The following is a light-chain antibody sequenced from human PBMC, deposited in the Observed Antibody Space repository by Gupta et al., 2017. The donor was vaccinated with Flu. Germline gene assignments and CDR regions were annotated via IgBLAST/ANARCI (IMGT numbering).Light chain of an antibody. CDR1: QDISNS. CDR2: AAS. Sequence: DIQMTQSPSSLSASIGDRVTITCRASQDISNSLAWYQQKPRKVPKLLIYAASTLQSGVPSRFSGSGSGTNFTLTVTSLQPEDVATYYCQKYDSPLLTFGGGTKVEIK. V-gene: IGKV1-27*01. CDR3: QKYDSPLLT. J-gene: IGKJ4*01.